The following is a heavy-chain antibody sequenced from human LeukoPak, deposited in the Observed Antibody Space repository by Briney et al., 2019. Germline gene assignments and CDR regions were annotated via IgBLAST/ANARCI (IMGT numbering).Heavy chain of an antibody. J-gene: IGHJ6*03. CDR2: ISAYNGNT. D-gene: IGHD3-3*01. CDR3: ARAGGFYDFWSGYYTRSYYYYMDV. V-gene: IGHV1-18*01. CDR1: LYSLPSYG. Sequence: ASVKVSGKASLYSLPSYGISWVRQAPRQGLEWMGWISAYNGNTNYAQKFQGRVTMTPGTSTSTAYMELRSLRSDDTAVYYCARAGGFYDFWSGYYTRSYYYYMDVWGKGTTVTVSS.